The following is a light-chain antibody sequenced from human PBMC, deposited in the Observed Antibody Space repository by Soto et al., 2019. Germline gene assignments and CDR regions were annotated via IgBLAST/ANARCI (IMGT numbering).Light chain of an antibody. J-gene: IGKJ2*01. V-gene: IGKV4-1*01. CDR1: QSVLYSSNNKNY. CDR2: WAS. CDR3: QQYHSTPYT. Sequence: DIVMTQSPDSLAVSLGERATINCKSSQSVLYSSNNKNYLAWYQQKPGQPPKLVIYWASTRESGVPDRFSGSGSGTDFTLTISSLQAEDVAVYYCQQYHSTPYTFGQGTKLEIK.